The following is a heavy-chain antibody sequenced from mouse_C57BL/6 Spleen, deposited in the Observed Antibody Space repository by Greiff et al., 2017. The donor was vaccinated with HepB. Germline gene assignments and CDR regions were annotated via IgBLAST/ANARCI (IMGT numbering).Heavy chain of an antibody. CDR1: GYTFTSYG. V-gene: IGHV1-81*01. CDR3: ARGIYYGNYEKGFDY. CDR2: IYPRSGNT. Sequence: QVQLKESGAELARPGASVKLSCKASGYTFTSYGISWVKQRTGQGLEWIGEIYPRSGNTYYNEKFKGKATLTADKSSSTAYMELRSLTSEDSAVYFCARGIYYGNYEKGFDYWGQGTTLTVSS. J-gene: IGHJ2*01. D-gene: IGHD2-1*01.